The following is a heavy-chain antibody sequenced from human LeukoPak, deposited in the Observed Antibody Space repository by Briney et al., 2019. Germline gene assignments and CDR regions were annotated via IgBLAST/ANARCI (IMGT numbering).Heavy chain of an antibody. D-gene: IGHD5-18*01. Sequence: GGSLRLSCATSGFNFDRYTIHWVRQAPGKGLEWVSLAGWAGGTTYYSDSVRGRFTISRDSGNNSVYLQMNSLTTDDTAFYFCAKELDTMFFDYWGQGALVTVSS. CDR2: AGWAGGTT. J-gene: IGHJ4*02. V-gene: IGHV3-43*01. CDR1: GFNFDRYT. CDR3: AKELDTMFFDY.